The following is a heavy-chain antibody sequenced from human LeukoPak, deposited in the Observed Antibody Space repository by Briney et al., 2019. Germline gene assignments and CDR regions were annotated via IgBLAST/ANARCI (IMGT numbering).Heavy chain of an antibody. Sequence: SVKVSCKASGGTFSSYAISWVRQAPGQGHEWMGGIIPIFGTANYAQKFQGRVTITADESTSTAYMELSSLRSEDTAVYYCARGRVVPKYYYYGMDVWGQGATVTVSS. CDR1: GGTFSSYA. J-gene: IGHJ6*02. D-gene: IGHD3-3*01. V-gene: IGHV1-69*13. CDR2: IIPIFGTA. CDR3: ARGRVVPKYYYYGMDV.